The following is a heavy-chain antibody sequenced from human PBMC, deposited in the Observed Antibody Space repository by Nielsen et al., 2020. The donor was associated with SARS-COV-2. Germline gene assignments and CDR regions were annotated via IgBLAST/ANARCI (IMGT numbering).Heavy chain of an antibody. CDR1: GDTFPIDN. CDR2: INLSDGST. Sequence: ASVKVSCKASGDTFPIDNIHWLRQAPGQGLEWIGIINLSDGSTDSAQKFKGRVTMTRDTSASTVYLALTSLKSEDTAVYYCATPITVDYFDYWGQGTLVTVSS. J-gene: IGHJ4*02. V-gene: IGHV1-46*01. CDR3: ATPITVDYFDY.